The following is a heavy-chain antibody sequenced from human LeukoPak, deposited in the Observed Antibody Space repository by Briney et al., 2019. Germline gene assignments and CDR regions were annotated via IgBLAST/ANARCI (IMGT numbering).Heavy chain of an antibody. V-gene: IGHV5-51*01. J-gene: IGHJ3*02. CDR3: ARHQKFMTTVVTPSYAFDI. Sequence: GESLKISCKGSGYSFTSYWIGWVRQMPGKGLEWMGIIYPGDSDTRYSPSFQGQVTISADKSISTAYLPWSSLKASDTAMYYCARHQKFMTTVVTPSYAFDIWGQGTMVTVSS. D-gene: IGHD4-23*01. CDR1: GYSFTSYW. CDR2: IYPGDSDT.